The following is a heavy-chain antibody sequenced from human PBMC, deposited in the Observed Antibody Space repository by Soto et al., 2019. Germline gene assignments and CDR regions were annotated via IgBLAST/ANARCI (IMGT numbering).Heavy chain of an antibody. Sequence: SETLSLTCTVSGGSISSSSYYWGWIRQPPGKGLEWIGSIYYSGSTYYNPSLKSRVTISVDTSKNQFSLQLNSVTPEDTAVYYCARDFIVVVPAAIPYYYYYGMDVWGQGTTVTVSS. CDR3: ARDFIVVVPAAIPYYYYYGMDV. CDR1: GGSISSSSYY. J-gene: IGHJ6*02. D-gene: IGHD2-2*01. V-gene: IGHV4-39*02. CDR2: IYYSGST.